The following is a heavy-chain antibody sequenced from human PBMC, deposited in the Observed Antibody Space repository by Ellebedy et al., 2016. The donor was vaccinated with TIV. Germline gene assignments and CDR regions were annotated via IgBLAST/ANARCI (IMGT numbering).Heavy chain of an antibody. D-gene: IGHD2-8*02. J-gene: IGHJ4*02. CDR3: TRRAGGWGHFDY. CDR2: ISGSGDTT. CDR1: GFTFSNYP. V-gene: IGHV3-23*01. Sequence: GESLKISCATSGFTFSNYPMNWVRQAPGKGLEWVSTISGSGDTTYYAYSVRCRFSISSDNSKNTVFLEMNSLRAEDTATYYCTRRAGGWGHFDYWGQGTLVTVSS.